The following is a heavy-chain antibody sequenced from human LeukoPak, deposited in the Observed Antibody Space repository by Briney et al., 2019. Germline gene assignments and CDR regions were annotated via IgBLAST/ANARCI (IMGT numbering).Heavy chain of an antibody. CDR2: INPSGGST. J-gene: IGHJ4*02. Sequence: ASVKVSCKASGYTFTSYYMHWVRQAPVQGLEWMGIINPSGGSTSYAQKFQGRVTMTRDTSTSTVYTELSSLRSDDAAVYYCARVPTWELLHAYDYWGQGTLVTVSS. D-gene: IGHD1-26*01. CDR3: ARVPTWELLHAYDY. V-gene: IGHV1-46*01. CDR1: GYTFTSYY.